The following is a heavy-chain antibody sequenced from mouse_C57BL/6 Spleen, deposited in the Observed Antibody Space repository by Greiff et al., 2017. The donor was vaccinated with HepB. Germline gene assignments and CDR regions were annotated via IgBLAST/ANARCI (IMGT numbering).Heavy chain of an antibody. CDR3: ARGPFTTAYYYAMDY. J-gene: IGHJ4*01. D-gene: IGHD1-2*01. CDR2: INPNNGGT. CDR1: GYTFTDYN. Sequence: EVQLQQSGPELVKPGASVKMSCKASGYTFTDYNMHWVKQSHGKSLEWIGYINPNNGGTSYNQKFKGKATLTVNKSSSTAYMELRSLTSEDSAVYYCARGPFTTAYYYAMDYWGEGTSVTVSS. V-gene: IGHV1-22*01.